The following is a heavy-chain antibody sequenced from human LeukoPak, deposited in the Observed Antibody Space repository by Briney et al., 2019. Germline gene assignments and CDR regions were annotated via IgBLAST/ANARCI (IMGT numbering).Heavy chain of an antibody. D-gene: IGHD2-2*01. CDR3: ARAFGDIVVVPAAHVRAFDI. CDR2: IIPIFGTA. J-gene: IGHJ3*02. Sequence: ASVKVSCKASGGTFSSYAISWVRQAPGQGLEWMGGIIPIFGTANYAQKFQGRVTITADKSTSTAYMELSSLRSEDTAVYYCARAFGDIVVVPAAHVRAFDIWGQGTMVTVSS. V-gene: IGHV1-69*06. CDR1: GGTFSSYA.